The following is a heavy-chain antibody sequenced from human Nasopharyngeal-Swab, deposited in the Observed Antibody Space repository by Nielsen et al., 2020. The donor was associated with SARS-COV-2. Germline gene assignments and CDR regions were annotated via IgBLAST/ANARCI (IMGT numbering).Heavy chain of an antibody. Sequence: SETLSLTCKVSGDSISTSHWSWIRQSPGKGLEWIGYIYSSGSTNYNPSLKSRVTISVDPSKNEFSLRLNSVTAADTAVYFCARQMGTSWGQGTLVTVSS. CDR1: GDSISTSH. J-gene: IGHJ4*02. CDR3: ARQMGTS. CDR2: IYSSGST. V-gene: IGHV4-59*08. D-gene: IGHD1-14*01.